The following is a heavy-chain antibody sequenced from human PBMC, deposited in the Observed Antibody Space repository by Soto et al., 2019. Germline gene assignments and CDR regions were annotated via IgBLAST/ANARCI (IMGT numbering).Heavy chain of an antibody. CDR1: GGTFSSYA. J-gene: IGHJ5*02. CDR3: ARDWSSGGTFDP. D-gene: IGHD3-16*01. V-gene: IGHV1-69*06. CDR2: IIPIFGTA. Sequence: SVKVSCKASGGTFSSYAISWVRQAPGQGLEWMGGIIPIFGTANYAQKFQGRVTITADKSTSTAYMELSSLRSEDTAVYYCARDWSSGGTFDPWGQGTLVTLSS.